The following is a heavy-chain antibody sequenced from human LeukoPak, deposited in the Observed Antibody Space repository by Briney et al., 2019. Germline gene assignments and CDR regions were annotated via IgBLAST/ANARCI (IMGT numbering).Heavy chain of an antibody. D-gene: IGHD6-13*01. J-gene: IGHJ5*02. V-gene: IGHV1-3*01. CDR1: GYTFTSYA. Sequence: ASVKVSCKASGYTFTSYAMHWVRQAPGQRLEWMGWINAGNGNTKYSQKFQGRVTITRDTSACTAYMELSSLRSEDTAVYYCAREQQLNWFDPWGQGTLVTVSS. CDR2: INAGNGNT. CDR3: AREQQLNWFDP.